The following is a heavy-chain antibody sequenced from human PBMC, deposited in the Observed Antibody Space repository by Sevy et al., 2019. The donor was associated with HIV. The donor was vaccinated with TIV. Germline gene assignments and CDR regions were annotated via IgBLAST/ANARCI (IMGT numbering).Heavy chain of an antibody. D-gene: IGHD3-9*01. Sequence: GGSLRLSCAASGFSFSKYWMSWVRQAPGKGLEWVANIKEDGSQKKYLESVKGRFTISRDNAKNLLYLQMNNLRADDTAVYYCARGPDILSGYPSHYFDYWGQGTLVTVSS. CDR2: IKEDGSQK. J-gene: IGHJ4*02. CDR3: ARGPDILSGYPSHYFDY. V-gene: IGHV3-7*01. CDR1: GFSFSKYW.